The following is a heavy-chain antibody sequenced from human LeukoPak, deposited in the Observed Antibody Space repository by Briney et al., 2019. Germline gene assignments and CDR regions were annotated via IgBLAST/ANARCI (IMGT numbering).Heavy chain of an antibody. D-gene: IGHD1-26*01. CDR3: APWIVGGFWADY. CDR1: TFTFSNDV. CDR2: ISTSSTGT. V-gene: IGHV3-23*01. J-gene: IGHJ4*02. Sequence: GGSLRLSCTASTFTFSNDVITWVRRAPGKGLGWVSAISTSSTGTYYADSVNGRFTISRDDSKNTLYLQMNSLRVDDTAVYYCAPWIVGGFWADYWGQGTLVTVSS.